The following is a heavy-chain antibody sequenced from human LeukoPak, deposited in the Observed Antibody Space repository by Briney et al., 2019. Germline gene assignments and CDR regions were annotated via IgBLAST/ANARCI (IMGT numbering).Heavy chain of an antibody. CDR2: ITGSGGST. Sequence: GGSLRLSCAASGFTFSSYAMTWVRQAPGKGLEWASEITGSGGSTYYADSVKGRFTISRDNSKNTLYLQMNSLRAEDTAVYYCAKAEGYDFWSGYYNNWFDPWGQGTLVTVSS. V-gene: IGHV3-23*01. D-gene: IGHD3-3*01. CDR1: GFTFSSYA. CDR3: AKAEGYDFWSGYYNNWFDP. J-gene: IGHJ5*02.